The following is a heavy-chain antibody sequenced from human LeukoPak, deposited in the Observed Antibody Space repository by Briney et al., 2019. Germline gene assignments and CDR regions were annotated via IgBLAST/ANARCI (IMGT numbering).Heavy chain of an antibody. Sequence: HPGGSLRLSCAASGFTFSSYEMNWVRQAPGKGLEWVSYISSSGSTIYYADSVKGRFTISRDNAKNSLYLQMNSLRAEDTAVYYCTRVHGGYPFDSWGQGTLVTVSS. CDR2: ISSSGSTI. D-gene: IGHD2-15*01. CDR1: GFTFSSYE. CDR3: TRVHGGYPFDS. V-gene: IGHV3-48*03. J-gene: IGHJ4*02.